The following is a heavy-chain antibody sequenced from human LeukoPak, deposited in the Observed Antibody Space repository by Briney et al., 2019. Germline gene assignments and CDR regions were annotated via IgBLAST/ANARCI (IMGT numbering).Heavy chain of an antibody. J-gene: IGHJ3*02. CDR1: GFTFSSYS. Sequence: KPGGSLRLSCAASGFTFSSYSMNWVRQAPGKGLEWVSSISSSSSYIYYADSVKGRFTISRDNAKNSLYLQMNSLRTEDTALYYCAKENSYNWNYMGLGAFDIWGQGTMVTVSS. CDR3: AKENSYNWNYMGLGAFDI. CDR2: ISSSSSYI. D-gene: IGHD1-7*01. V-gene: IGHV3-21*04.